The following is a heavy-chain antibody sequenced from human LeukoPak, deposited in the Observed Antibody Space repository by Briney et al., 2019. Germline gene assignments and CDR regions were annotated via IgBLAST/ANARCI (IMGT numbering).Heavy chain of an antibody. CDR1: GGSISSSSYY. CDR3: ARDIPTRAARPPV. Sequence: SDPLSLTCTVSGGSISSSSYYWGWIRQPPGKGLEWIGSIYYSGSTYYNPSLKSRVTISVDRSKIQFSLKLSSVTAADTAVYYCARDIPTRAARPPVWGQGTLVTVSS. J-gene: IGHJ4*02. D-gene: IGHD6-6*01. V-gene: IGHV4-39*07. CDR2: IYYSGST.